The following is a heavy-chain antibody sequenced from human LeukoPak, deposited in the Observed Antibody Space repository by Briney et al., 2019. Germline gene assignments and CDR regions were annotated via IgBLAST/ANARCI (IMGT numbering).Heavy chain of an antibody. J-gene: IGHJ6*03. CDR2: INPSGST. CDR3: ARGRQEISMILVVMTGVSYYLDV. CDR1: GGSFSGYY. V-gene: IGHV4-34*01. Sequence: SETLSLTCAVYGGSFSGYYWTWIRQSPGKGLEWIGEINPSGSTYYNPSLKSRLTISGDTSKSQFSLRLTSVTAADTAVCYCARGRQEISMILVVMTGVSYYLDVWAKGTTVTVS. D-gene: IGHD3-22*01.